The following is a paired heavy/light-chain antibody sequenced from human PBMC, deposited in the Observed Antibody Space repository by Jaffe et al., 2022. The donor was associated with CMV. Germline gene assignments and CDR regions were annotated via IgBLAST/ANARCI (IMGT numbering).Heavy chain of an antibody. Sequence: EVQLVESGGGLVQPGGSLRLSCAASGFTFSSYWMSWVRQAPGKGLEWVANIKQDGSEKYYVDSVKGRFTISRDNAKNSLYLQMNSLRAEDTAVYYCARDGRAGWLRGRSHYFDYWGQGTLVTVSS. CDR3: ARDGRAGWLRGRSHYFDY. J-gene: IGHJ4*02. V-gene: IGHV3-7*01. CDR2: IKQDGSEK. D-gene: IGHD5-12*01. CDR1: GFTFSSYW.
Light chain of an antibody. V-gene: IGLV2-14*03. CDR3: ISYRDSTTLYV. J-gene: IGLJ1*01. CDR2: DVD. CDR1: GSDVGAYDF. Sequence: QSALTQPASVSGSPGQSITISCTGTGSDVGAYDFVSWYQHHPDQAPKLIIYDVDNRPSGASNRFSGSKSGNTASLTISGLQADDEADYYCISYRDSTTLYVFGTGTKVTVL.